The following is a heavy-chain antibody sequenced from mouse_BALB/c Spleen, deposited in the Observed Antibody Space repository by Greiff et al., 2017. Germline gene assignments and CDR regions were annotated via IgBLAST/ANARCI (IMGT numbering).Heavy chain of an antibody. V-gene: IGHV1-85*01. J-gene: IGHJ3*01. D-gene: IGHD2-12*01. CDR3: ARSRDSYDWFAY. CDR2: IFPGDGST. CDR1: GYTFTSYD. Sequence: QVQLQQSGAELVKPGASVKLSCKASGYTFTSYDINWVRQRPEQGLEWIGWIFPGDGSTKYNEKFKGKATLTTDKSSSTAYIQLSRLTSEDSAIYFCARSRDSYDWFAYWGQGTLVTVSA.